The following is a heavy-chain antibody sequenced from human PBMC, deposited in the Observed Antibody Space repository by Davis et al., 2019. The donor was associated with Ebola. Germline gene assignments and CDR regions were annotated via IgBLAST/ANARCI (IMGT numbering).Heavy chain of an antibody. CDR3: ARREGFWSGYYSYYYGMDV. CDR1: GGSFSGYY. V-gene: IGHV4-34*01. CDR2: INHSGST. Sequence: SETLSLTCAVYGGSFSGYYWSWIRQPQGKGREWIGEINHSGSTNYNPSLKSRVTISVDTSKNQFSLKLSSVTAADTAVYYCARREGFWSGYYSYYYGMDVWGQGTTVTVSS. D-gene: IGHD3-3*01. J-gene: IGHJ6*02.